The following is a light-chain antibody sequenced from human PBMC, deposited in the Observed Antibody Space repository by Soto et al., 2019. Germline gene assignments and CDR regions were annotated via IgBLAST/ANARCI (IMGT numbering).Light chain of an antibody. Sequence: DIQLTQSPSFLSASVGDRVTITCRASQDNSSYLAWYQQKPGKAPKLLIYAASTLQSGVPSRFSGSGSGTAFTLPISRLQPEDFATYYCQQVNSYPPFTLGQGTKVEIK. J-gene: IGKJ2*01. CDR2: AAS. CDR3: QQVNSYPPFT. CDR1: QDNSSY. V-gene: IGKV1-9*01.